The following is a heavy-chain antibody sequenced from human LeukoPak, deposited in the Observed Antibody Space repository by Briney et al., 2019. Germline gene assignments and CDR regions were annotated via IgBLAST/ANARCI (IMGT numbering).Heavy chain of an antibody. Sequence: PSETLSLTCTVSGGSISSGDYYWSWIRQPPGKGLEWIGYIYYSGSTYYNPSLKSRVTISVDTSKNQFSLKLSSVTAADTAVYYCASDLYCSGGSCQGYWGQGTLVTVSS. CDR2: IYYSGST. CDR1: GGSISSGDYY. CDR3: ASDLYCSGGSCQGY. J-gene: IGHJ4*02. D-gene: IGHD2-15*01. V-gene: IGHV4-30-4*01.